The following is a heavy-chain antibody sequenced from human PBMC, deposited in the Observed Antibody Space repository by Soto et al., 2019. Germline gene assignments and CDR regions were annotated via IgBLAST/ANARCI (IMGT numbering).Heavy chain of an antibody. CDR3: ARKYDFWSGFTYYYGMDV. V-gene: IGHV3-48*02. J-gene: IGHJ6*02. CDR2: ISSSSSTI. Sequence: EVQLVESGGGLVQPGGSLRLSCAASGFTFSSYSMNWVRQAPGKGLEWVSYISSSSSTIYYADSVKGRFTISRDNAKNSLYLQMNSLRDEDTAVYYWARKYDFWSGFTYYYGMDVWGQGTTVTVSS. CDR1: GFTFSSYS. D-gene: IGHD3-3*01.